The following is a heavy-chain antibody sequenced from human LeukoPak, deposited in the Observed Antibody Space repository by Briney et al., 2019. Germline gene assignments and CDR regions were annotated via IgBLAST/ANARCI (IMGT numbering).Heavy chain of an antibody. J-gene: IGHJ4*02. D-gene: IGHD2-21*02. Sequence: GGSLRLSCAASGFTFSSYWMSWVRQAPGKGLEWVAHIKQDGSENYYVDSVKGRFTISRDNAENSLYLQMNSLRAEDTAAYYCARDCETHCGGDPPDYWGQGTLVTVSS. CDR3: ARDCETHCGGDPPDY. CDR1: GFTFSSYW. V-gene: IGHV3-7*01. CDR2: IKQDGSEN.